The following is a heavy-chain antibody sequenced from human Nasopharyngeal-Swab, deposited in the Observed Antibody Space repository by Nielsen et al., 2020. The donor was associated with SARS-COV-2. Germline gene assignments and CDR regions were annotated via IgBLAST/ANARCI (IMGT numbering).Heavy chain of an antibody. CDR2: ISGSGGST. Sequence: GASLKISCAASGFTFSSYAMSWVRQAPGKGLEWVSAISGSGGSTYYADSVKGRFTISRDNSKNTLYLQKNSLRAEDTAVYYCAKDYYDSSGYYYVWGQGTLVTVSS. J-gene: IGHJ4*02. V-gene: IGHV3-23*01. CDR3: AKDYYDSSGYYYV. D-gene: IGHD3-22*01. CDR1: GFTFSSYA.